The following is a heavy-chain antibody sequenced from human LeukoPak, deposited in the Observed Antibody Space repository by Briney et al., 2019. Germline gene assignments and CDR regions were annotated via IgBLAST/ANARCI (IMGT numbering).Heavy chain of an antibody. J-gene: IGHJ3*02. V-gene: IGHV1-69*05. D-gene: IGHD6-6*01. CDR3: ARDKSSSGAFDI. Sequence: SVKVSCKASGGTFSSYAISWVRQAPGQGLEWMGGIIPIFGTANYAQKFQGRVTITTDESTSTAYMELSSLRSEDTAVYYCARDKSSSGAFDIWGQGTMVTVSS. CDR1: GGTFSSYA. CDR2: IIPIFGTA.